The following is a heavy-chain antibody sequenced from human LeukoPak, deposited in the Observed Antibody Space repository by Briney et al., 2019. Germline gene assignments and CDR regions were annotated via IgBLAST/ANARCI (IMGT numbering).Heavy chain of an antibody. D-gene: IGHD3-22*01. Sequence: GGSLRLSCAASGFNFSTYWMSWVRQAPGKGLEWVANIEQDGSAKFYVNSVRGRFTISRDNAKNSLHLQMNSLRAEDTAVYYCHDTSGHWGQGTLVTVSS. J-gene: IGHJ4*02. CDR1: GFNFSTYW. V-gene: IGHV3-7*01. CDR2: IEQDGSAK. CDR3: HDTSGH.